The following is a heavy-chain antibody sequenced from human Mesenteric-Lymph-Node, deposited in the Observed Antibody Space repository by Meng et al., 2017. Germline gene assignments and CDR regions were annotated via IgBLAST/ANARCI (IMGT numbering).Heavy chain of an antibody. V-gene: IGHV3-23*01. CDR3: AKDKPTTVTSRGFDY. D-gene: IGHD4-17*01. Sequence: GGSLRLSCAASGFTFSSYWMHWVRQAPEKGLEWVSAISGSGGSTYYADSVKGRFTISRDNSKNTLYLQMNSLRAEDTAVYYCAKDKPTTVTSRGFDYWGQGTLVTVSS. J-gene: IGHJ4*02. CDR1: GFTFSSYW. CDR2: ISGSGGST.